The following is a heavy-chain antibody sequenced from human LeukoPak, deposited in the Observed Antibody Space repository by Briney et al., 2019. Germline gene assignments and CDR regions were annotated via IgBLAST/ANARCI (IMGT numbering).Heavy chain of an antibody. Sequence: GGSLRLSRAASGFTFSTYTMHWVRQAPGKGLEYVSTIGSNGGNTFYADSVKGRFTISRDNSKNTLYLQMGSLRGEDMAVYYCAKEAAAGAWDYFDCWGQGTLVTVSS. D-gene: IGHD6-13*01. CDR3: AKEAAAGAWDYFDC. CDR1: GFTFSTYT. CDR2: IGSNGGNT. J-gene: IGHJ4*02. V-gene: IGHV3-64*02.